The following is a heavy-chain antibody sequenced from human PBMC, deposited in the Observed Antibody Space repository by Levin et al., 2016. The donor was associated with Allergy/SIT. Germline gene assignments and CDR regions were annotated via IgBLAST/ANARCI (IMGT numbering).Heavy chain of an antibody. CDR3: ASGYSYGYGYYYYGMDV. CDR1: GYTFTSYD. D-gene: IGHD5-18*01. Sequence: ASVKVSCKASGYTFTSYDINWVRQATGQGLEWMGWMNPNSGNTGYAQKFQGRVTMTRNTSISTAYMELSSLRSEDTAVYYCASGYSYGYGYYYYGMDVWGQGTTVTVSS. V-gene: IGHV1-8*01. CDR2: MNPNSGNT. J-gene: IGHJ6*02.